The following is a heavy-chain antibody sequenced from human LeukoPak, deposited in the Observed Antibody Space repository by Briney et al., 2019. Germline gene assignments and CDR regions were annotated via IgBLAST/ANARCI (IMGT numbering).Heavy chain of an antibody. CDR2: ISGSGGST. Sequence: PGGSLRLSCAASGFTFSSYAMSWVRQAPGKGLEWVSAISGSGGSTYYADSVKGRFTISRDNSKNTLYLQMNSLRAEDTAVYYCANLVGATTRFFDYWGQGTLVTVSS. J-gene: IGHJ4*02. D-gene: IGHD1-26*01. CDR3: ANLVGATTRFFDY. V-gene: IGHV3-23*01. CDR1: GFTFSSYA.